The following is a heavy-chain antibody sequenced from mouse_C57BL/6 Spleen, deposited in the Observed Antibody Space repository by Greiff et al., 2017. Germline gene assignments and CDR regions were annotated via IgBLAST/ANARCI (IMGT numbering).Heavy chain of an antibody. CDR2: IHPNSGST. D-gene: IGHD1-1*01. J-gene: IGHJ2*01. CDR3: AREGSRAFDY. V-gene: IGHV1-64*01. Sequence: QVQLKQPGAELVKPGASVKLSCKASGYTFTSYWMHWVKQRPGQGLEWIGMIHPNSGSTNYNEKFKSKATLTVDKSSSTAYMQLSSLTSEDSAVYYCAREGSRAFDYWGQGTTLTVSS. CDR1: GYTFTSYW.